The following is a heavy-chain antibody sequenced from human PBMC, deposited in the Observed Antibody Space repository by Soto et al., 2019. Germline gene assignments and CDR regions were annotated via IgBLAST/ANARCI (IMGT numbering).Heavy chain of an antibody. Sequence: PSETLSLTCNVSGGSIYTYYWNWIRQSPGKGLEWIGYISDGGNTHYNPSLKSRVTVSVDTSRNQFFLTLRSVTAADSAVYHCGRESGETWDYEASWGQGTPVTVS. V-gene: IGHV4-59*12. CDR1: GGSIYTYY. CDR2: ISDGGNT. J-gene: IGHJ5*02. D-gene: IGHD1-7*01. CDR3: GRESGETWDYEAS.